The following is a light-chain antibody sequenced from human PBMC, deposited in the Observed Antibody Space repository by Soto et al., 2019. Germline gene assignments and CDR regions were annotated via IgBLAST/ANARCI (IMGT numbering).Light chain of an antibody. CDR3: QQSNNWPYT. CDR1: QTVRDN. CDR2: VAS. J-gene: IGKJ2*01. Sequence: EIVMTHSPATLSVSPGDRATLSCRASQTVRDNLAWYQQKPGQAPRLLIYVASTRATGIPARFSGSGSGTEFTLTIDSLQSEDFALYFCQQSNNWPYTFGQGTKLEIK. V-gene: IGKV3-15*01.